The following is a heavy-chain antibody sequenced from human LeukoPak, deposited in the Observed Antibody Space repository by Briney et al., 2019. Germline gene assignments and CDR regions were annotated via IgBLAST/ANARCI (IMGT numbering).Heavy chain of an antibody. Sequence: PSETLSLTCAVYGGSFSGYYWSWIRQPPGKGLEWIGEINHSGSTNYNPSLKSRVTISVDTSKNQFSLKLSSVTAADTAVYYCARGSRGIAAAGCRFDPWGQGTLVTVSS. V-gene: IGHV4-34*01. CDR1: GGSFSGYY. D-gene: IGHD6-13*01. J-gene: IGHJ5*02. CDR3: ARGSRGIAAAGCRFDP. CDR2: INHSGST.